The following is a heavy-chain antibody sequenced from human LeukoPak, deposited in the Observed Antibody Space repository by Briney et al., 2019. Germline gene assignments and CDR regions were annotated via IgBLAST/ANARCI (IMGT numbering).Heavy chain of an antibody. J-gene: IGHJ4*02. V-gene: IGHV4-34*01. Sequence: PSGTLSLTCAVYGGSFSGYYWSWIRQPPGKGLEWIGEINHSGSTNYNPSLKSRVTISVDTSKNQFSLKLSSVTAADTAVYYCARGCGYWGQGTLVTVSS. CDR2: INHSGST. CDR3: ARGCGY. CDR1: GGSFSGYY.